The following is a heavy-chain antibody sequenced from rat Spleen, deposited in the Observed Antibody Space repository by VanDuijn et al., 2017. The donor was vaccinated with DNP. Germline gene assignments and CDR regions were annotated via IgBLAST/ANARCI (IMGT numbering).Heavy chain of an antibody. Sequence: EVQLQESGPGLVKPSQSLSLTCSVTGYSITSNYWGWVRKFPGNKMEWIGHISSSGSATYNPSLTSRISITRDTSKNQFFLQLSSVTTEDTATYYCARWNIGTSTLDYWGQGVMVTVSS. D-gene: IGHD1-5*01. CDR2: ISSSGSA. V-gene: IGHV3-1*01. CDR1: GYSITSNY. CDR3: ARWNIGTSTLDY. J-gene: IGHJ2*01.